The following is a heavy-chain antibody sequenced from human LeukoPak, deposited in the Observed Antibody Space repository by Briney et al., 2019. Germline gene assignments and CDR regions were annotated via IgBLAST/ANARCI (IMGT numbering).Heavy chain of an antibody. V-gene: IGHV3-43*02. CDR3: AKDRYSSGWSPFDY. J-gene: IGHJ4*02. D-gene: IGHD6-19*01. CDR1: GFTFEDYA. CDR2: ISGDGGST. Sequence: PGGSLRLYCAASGFTFEDYAMHWVRQAPGKGLEWVSLISGDGGSTYYADSVKGRFTISRDNSKNSLYLQMNSLRTEDTALYYCAKDRYSSGWSPFDYWGQGTLVTVSS.